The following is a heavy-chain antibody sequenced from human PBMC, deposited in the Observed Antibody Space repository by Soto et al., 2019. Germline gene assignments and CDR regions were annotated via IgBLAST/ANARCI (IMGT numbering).Heavy chain of an antibody. J-gene: IGHJ4*02. V-gene: IGHV1-69*13. CDR1: GGTFSSYA. Sequence: ASVKVSCKASGGTFSSYAISWVRQAPGQGLEWMGGIIPIFGTANYAQKFQGRVTITADESTSTAYMELSSLRSEDTAVYYCARVFGYSSSGDYFDYWGQGTLVTVSS. CDR3: ARVFGYSSSGDYFDY. D-gene: IGHD6-13*01. CDR2: IIPIFGTA.